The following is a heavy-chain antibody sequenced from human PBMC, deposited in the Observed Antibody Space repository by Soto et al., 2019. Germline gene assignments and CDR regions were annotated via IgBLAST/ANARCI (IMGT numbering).Heavy chain of an antibody. CDR3: ARGRLRFLEWLFPDDNWFDP. D-gene: IGHD3-3*01. CDR2: IYYSGST. V-gene: IGHV4-31*03. Sequence: QVQLQESGPGLVKPSQTLSLTCTVSGGSISSGGYYWSWIRQHPGKGLEWIGYIYYSGSTYYNPSLKSRVTISVDTSKNQFSLKLSSVTAADTAVYYCARGRLRFLEWLFPDDNWFDPWGQGTLVTFSS. CDR1: GGSISSGGYY. J-gene: IGHJ5*02.